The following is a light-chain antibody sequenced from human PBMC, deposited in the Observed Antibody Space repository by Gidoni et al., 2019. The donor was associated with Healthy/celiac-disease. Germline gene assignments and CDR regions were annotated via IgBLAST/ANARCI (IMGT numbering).Light chain of an antibody. J-gene: IGKJ5*01. V-gene: IGKV1-39*01. CDR3: QQSYSTPRT. CDR2: AAS. CDR1: QSISSY. Sequence: DIQMTQSPSSLSASVGDRVTITCRASQSISSYFNWYQQKPGKAPKLLIYAASSLQSGVPSRFSGSGSGTDFTLTISSLQPEDFATYYCQQSYSTPRTFGQGTQLEIK.